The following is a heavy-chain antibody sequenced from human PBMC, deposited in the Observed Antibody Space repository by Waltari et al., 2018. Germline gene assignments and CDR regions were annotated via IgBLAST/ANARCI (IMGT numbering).Heavy chain of an antibody. J-gene: IGHJ4*02. CDR3: ARDWEGDRPNFDY. D-gene: IGHD1-26*01. Sequence: EVQLVESGGGLVQPGGSLRLSCVASGFTVNIFWMSWVRQAPGKGLEWVTDIKQDGSDTYYADSVKGRFTVSRDNAKNSLYLQMNSLRVEDTAVYYCARDWEGDRPNFDYWGQGTLVTVSS. CDR1: GFTVNIFW. V-gene: IGHV3-7*04. CDR2: IKQDGSDT.